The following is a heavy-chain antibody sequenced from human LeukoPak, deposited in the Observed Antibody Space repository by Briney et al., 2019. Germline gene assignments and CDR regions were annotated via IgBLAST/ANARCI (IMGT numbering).Heavy chain of an antibody. V-gene: IGHV3-30*18. D-gene: IGHD2-2*01. CDR3: AKAYQSVSNYYYYGMDV. CDR1: GYTFSSYG. CDR2: ISYDGSNK. Sequence: GGSLRLSCAASGYTFSSYGMHWVRQAPGKGLEWVAVISYDGSNKYYADSVKGRFTISRDNSKNTLYLQMNSLRAEDTAVYYCAKAYQSVSNYYYYGMDVWGQGTTVTVSS. J-gene: IGHJ6*02.